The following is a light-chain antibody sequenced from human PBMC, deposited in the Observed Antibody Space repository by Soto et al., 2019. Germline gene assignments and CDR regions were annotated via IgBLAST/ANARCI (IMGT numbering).Light chain of an antibody. J-gene: IGLJ1*01. CDR1: SRDVGGYNY. CDR3: SSYAGSNNYV. CDR2: DVS. V-gene: IGLV2-8*02. Sequence: QTVLTRSPWGNSADGESGPISCTASSRDVGGYNYVSWYQHHPGKAPKLMIYDVSKRPSGVPDRFSGSKSGNTASLTVSGLQAEDEADYYCSSYAGSNNYVFGTGTKVTVL.